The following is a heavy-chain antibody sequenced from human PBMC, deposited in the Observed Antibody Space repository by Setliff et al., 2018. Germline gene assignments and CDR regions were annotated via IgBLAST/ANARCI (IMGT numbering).Heavy chain of an antibody. CDR1: GFTFSSYW. D-gene: IGHD3-10*01. J-gene: IGHJ5*02. CDR3: ARDPFGNPVFDP. Sequence: LRLSCAASGFTFSSYWMNWFRQAPGKGLEWVANIKQDGSVKNYVDSVKGRFSISRDNTKNSLYLQMNSLRAEDTAVYYCARDPFGNPVFDPWGQGTLVTVSS. V-gene: IGHV3-7*01. CDR2: IKQDGSVK.